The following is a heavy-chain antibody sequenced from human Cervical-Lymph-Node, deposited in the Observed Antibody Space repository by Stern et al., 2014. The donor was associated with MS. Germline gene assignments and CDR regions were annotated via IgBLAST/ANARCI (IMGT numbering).Heavy chain of an antibody. V-gene: IGHV3-30*01. CDR3: SRDRHSSGYTAFDY. Sequence: DQLVESGGGVVQPGRSLRLSCAASGFTFSSYAMHWVRQAPGKGLEWVAVISYDGSNKYYADSVKGRFTISRDNSKNTLYLQMNSLIAEDTAVYYCSRDRHSSGYTAFDYWGQGTLVTVSS. D-gene: IGHD6-19*01. CDR2: ISYDGSNK. J-gene: IGHJ4*02. CDR1: GFTFSSYA.